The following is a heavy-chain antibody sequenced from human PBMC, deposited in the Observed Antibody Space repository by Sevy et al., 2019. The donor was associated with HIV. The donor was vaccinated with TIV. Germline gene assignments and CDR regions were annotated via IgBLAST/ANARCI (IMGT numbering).Heavy chain of an antibody. D-gene: IGHD3-16*01. CDR3: ARDVGGGYFDY. J-gene: IGHJ4*01. Sequence: GGSLRLSCVASGFTFNNFWMAWVRQAPGKGLEWVANIKPDGSESNHVGSVKGRFTISRDNAKNSLYLQMNSLTAEDTAVYYGARDVGGGYFDYWGQGTLVTVSS. CDR1: GFTFNNFW. CDR2: IKPDGSES. V-gene: IGHV3-7*03.